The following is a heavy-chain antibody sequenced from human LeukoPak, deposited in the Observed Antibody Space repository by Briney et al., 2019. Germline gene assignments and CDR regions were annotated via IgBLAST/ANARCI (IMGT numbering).Heavy chain of an antibody. Sequence: SQTLSLTCTVSGGSISSGSYYWSWIRQPAGKGLEWIGRIYTSGSTNYNPSLKSRVTISVDTSKNQFSLKLSSVTAADTAVYYCARHSIVGAAPYWGQGTLVTVSS. CDR2: IYTSGST. V-gene: IGHV4-61*02. J-gene: IGHJ4*02. D-gene: IGHD2/OR15-2a*01. CDR1: GGSISSGSYY. CDR3: ARHSIVGAAPY.